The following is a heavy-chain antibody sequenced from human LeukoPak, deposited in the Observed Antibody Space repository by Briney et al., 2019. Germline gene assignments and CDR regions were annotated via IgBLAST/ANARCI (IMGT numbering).Heavy chain of an antibody. CDR3: AREGAVERRNPYYFDY. CDR2: ISSGSSYI. V-gene: IGHV3-21*01. CDR1: GFTLSSYS. J-gene: IGHJ4*02. Sequence: PGGSLRLSCAASGFTLSSYSMNWVRQAPGKGLEWVSSISSGSSYINYADSVKGRFTISRDNAKNSLYLQMNSLRADDTAVYYCAREGAVERRNPYYFDYWGQGTLVTVSS. D-gene: IGHD6-19*01.